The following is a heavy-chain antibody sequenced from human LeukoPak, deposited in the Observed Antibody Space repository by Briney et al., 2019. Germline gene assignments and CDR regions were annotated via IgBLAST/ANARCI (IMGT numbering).Heavy chain of an antibody. J-gene: IGHJ4*02. D-gene: IGHD6-13*01. CDR1: GFTFSSYA. CDR3: ASYSSSWYMFFDY. Sequence: PGESLRLSCAASGFTFSSYAMSWVRQAPGKGLEWVSAISGSGGSTYYADSVKGRFTISRDNSKNTLYLQMNSLRAEDTAVYYCASYSSSWYMFFDYWGQGTLVTVSS. CDR2: ISGSGGST. V-gene: IGHV3-23*01.